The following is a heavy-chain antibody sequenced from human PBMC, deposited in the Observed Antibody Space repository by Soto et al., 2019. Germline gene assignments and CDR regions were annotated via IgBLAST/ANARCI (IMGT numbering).Heavy chain of an antibody. CDR3: ARLGGSGYYYYYGMDV. CDR1: GGSISSSSYY. D-gene: IGHD2-15*01. J-gene: IGHJ6*02. CDR2: IYYSGST. V-gene: IGHV4-39*01. Sequence: SETLSLTCTVSGGSISSSSYYWGWIRQPPGKGLEWIGSIYYSGSTYYNPSLKSRVTISVDTSKNQFSLKLSSVTAADTAVYYCARLGGSGYYYYYGMDVWGQGTTVTV.